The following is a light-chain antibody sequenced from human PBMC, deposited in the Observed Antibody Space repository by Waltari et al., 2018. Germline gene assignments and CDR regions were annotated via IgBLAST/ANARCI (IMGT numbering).Light chain of an antibody. CDR3: SSYTTRGTWV. Sequence: QSALTQPASVSGSPGQSITFSCTGAFSDVGAYDYVSWYQQLPGRAPKRLIYDVSHRPSGVSARLSGSKSGNPASLTISGLQPEDEADYYCSSYTTRGTWVFGGGTKLTVL. CDR2: DVS. CDR1: FSDVGAYDY. J-gene: IGLJ3*02. V-gene: IGLV2-14*03.